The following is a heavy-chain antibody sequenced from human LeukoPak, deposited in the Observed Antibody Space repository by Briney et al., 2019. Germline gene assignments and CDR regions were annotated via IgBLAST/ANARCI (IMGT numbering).Heavy chain of an antibody. D-gene: IGHD6-19*01. CDR3: TTDPGYSSGYVDY. CDR1: GFTVSSNY. CDR2: IYSGGST. J-gene: IGHJ4*02. V-gene: IGHV3-66*01. Sequence: GGSLRLSCAASGFTVSSNYMSWVRQTPGKGLEWVSVIYSGGSTYYADSVKGRFTISRDNSKNTLYLQMNSLKTEDTAVYYCTTDPGYSSGYVDYWGQGTLVTVSS.